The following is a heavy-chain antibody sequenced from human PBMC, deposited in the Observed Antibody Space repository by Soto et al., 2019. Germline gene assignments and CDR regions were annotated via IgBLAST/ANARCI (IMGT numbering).Heavy chain of an antibody. CDR2: IYYSGST. Sequence: QVQLQESGPGLVKPSETLSLTCTVSGGSVSSGSYYWSWIRQPPGKGLEWIGYIYYSGSTNYNPSLKRRVTISVDTSKNQFSLKLSSVTAADTAVYYCARADKYCSGGSCYFGAFDIWGQGTMVTVSS. D-gene: IGHD2-15*01. V-gene: IGHV4-61*01. CDR1: GGSVSSGSYY. CDR3: ARADKYCSGGSCYFGAFDI. J-gene: IGHJ3*02.